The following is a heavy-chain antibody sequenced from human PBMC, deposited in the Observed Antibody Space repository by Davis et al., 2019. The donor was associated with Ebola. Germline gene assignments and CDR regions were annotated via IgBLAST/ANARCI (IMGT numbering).Heavy chain of an antibody. CDR3: AKDRYYDNNPLYYESEC. D-gene: IGHD3-22*01. Sequence: ASVKVSCKASGYTFTGYYMHWVRQAPGQGLEWMGWINPNSGGTNYAQKFQGRVTMTRDTSITTAYMELSSLRSEDTAVYYCAKDRYYDNNPLYYESECWGQGTLVTVSS. CDR2: INPNSGGT. CDR1: GYTFTGYY. V-gene: IGHV1-2*02. J-gene: IGHJ4*02.